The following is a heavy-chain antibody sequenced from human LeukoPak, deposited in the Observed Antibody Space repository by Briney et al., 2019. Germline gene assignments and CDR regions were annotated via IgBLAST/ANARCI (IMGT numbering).Heavy chain of an antibody. CDR3: ARLGRISWHFDY. CDR1: GGSISSSSYY. D-gene: IGHD2-2*01. Sequence: SETLSLTCTVSGGSISSSSYYWGWIRQPPGKGLEWIGSIYYSGSTYYNPSLKSRLTISVDTSKNQFSLRLTSVSAADTAVYHCARLGRISWHFDYRGQGTLVTVSS. CDR2: IYYSGST. V-gene: IGHV4-39*01. J-gene: IGHJ4*02.